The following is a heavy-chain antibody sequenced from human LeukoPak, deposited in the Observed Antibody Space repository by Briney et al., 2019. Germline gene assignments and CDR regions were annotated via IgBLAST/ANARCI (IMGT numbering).Heavy chain of an antibody. J-gene: IGHJ4*02. CDR2: SSGGGCST. Sequence: GGSLRLSCAASEFTFRSYAMIWVRQAPGKGLEGGSVSSGGGCSTYYADSVKGRFTISRDNSKNTLYMKMNSLRAEDTAVYYCAKCRSYSRSWTDYWGQGTLVTVSS. CDR1: EFTFRSYA. V-gene: IGHV3-23*01. CDR3: AKCRSYSRSWTDY. D-gene: IGHD1-26*01.